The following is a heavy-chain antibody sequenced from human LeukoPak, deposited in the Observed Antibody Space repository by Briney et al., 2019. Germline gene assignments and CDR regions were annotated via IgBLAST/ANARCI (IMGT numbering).Heavy chain of an antibody. V-gene: IGHV1-18*01. CDR2: ISAYNGNT. Sequence: ASVKVSCKASGYTFTSYGISWVRQAPGQGLEWMGWISAYNGNTNYAQKLQGRVTMTTDTSTSTAYMELRSLRSDDTAVYYCATALCRGGDCYLDYWGQGTLVTVSS. J-gene: IGHJ4*02. D-gene: IGHD2-21*02. CDR1: GYTFTSYG. CDR3: ATALCRGGDCYLDY.